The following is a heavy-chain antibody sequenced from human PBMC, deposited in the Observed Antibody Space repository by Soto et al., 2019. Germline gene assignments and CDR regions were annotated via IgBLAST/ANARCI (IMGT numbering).Heavy chain of an antibody. J-gene: IGHJ6*02. CDR1: GFTFSNAW. V-gene: IGHV3-15*07. Sequence: GGSLRLSCAASGFTFSNAWMNWVRQAPGKGLEWVGRIKSKTDGGTTDYAAPVKGRFTISRDDSKNTQYLQMNSLKTEGTAVYYCTTPHADIAAASGGDYYYYYGMDVWGQGTTVTVSS. D-gene: IGHD6-13*01. CDR2: IKSKTDGGTT. CDR3: TTPHADIAAASGGDYYYYYGMDV.